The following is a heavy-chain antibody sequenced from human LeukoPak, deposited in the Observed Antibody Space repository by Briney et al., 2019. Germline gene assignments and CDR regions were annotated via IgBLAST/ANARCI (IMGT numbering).Heavy chain of an antibody. J-gene: IGHJ3*02. D-gene: IGHD1-20*01. V-gene: IGHV4-30-2*01. Sequence: SETLSLTCTVSGGSISSGGYYWSWIRQPPGKGLEWIGYIYHSGSTYYNPSLKSRVTISVDRSKNQFSLKLSSVTAADTAMYYCARSITGTPGAFDIWGQGTMVTVSS. CDR1: GGSISSGGYY. CDR2: IYHSGST. CDR3: ARSITGTPGAFDI.